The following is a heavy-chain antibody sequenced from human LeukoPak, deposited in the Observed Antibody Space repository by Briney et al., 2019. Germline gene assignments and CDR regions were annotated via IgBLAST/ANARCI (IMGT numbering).Heavy chain of an antibody. CDR1: GFTFSSYA. V-gene: IGHV3-9*01. J-gene: IGHJ6*02. CDR2: ISWNSGTK. Sequence: PGGSLRLSCAASGFTFSSYAMSWVRQAPGKGLEWVSGISWNSGTKGYADSVKGRFTISRDNAKNSLYLQMNSLRAEDAVLYYCAVLHYYAMDVWGPGTTVTVSS. CDR3: AVLHYYAMDV. D-gene: IGHD2-8*01.